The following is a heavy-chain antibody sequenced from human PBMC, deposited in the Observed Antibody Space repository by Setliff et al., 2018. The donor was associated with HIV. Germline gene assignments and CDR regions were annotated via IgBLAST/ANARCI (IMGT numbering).Heavy chain of an antibody. Sequence: PSETLSLTCTVSDSGTYYWSWIRQPAGKGLEWIGRVFSRGDTNYNPSLKSRVTMSVDTSKNQFSLRLTSVTADDTAVYYCARVSSTYWYSIFRNYYYHMDVWGKGTTVTVSS. CDR3: ARVSSTYWYSIFRNYYYHMDV. CDR2: VFSRGDT. D-gene: IGHD2-8*02. J-gene: IGHJ6*03. CDR1: DSGTYY. V-gene: IGHV4-4*07.